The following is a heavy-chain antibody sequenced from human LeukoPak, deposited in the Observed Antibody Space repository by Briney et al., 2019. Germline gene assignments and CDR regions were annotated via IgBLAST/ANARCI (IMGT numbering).Heavy chain of an antibody. D-gene: IGHD5-12*01. V-gene: IGHV3-23*01. J-gene: IGHJ4*02. CDR1: GFTFSSYA. Sequence: GGSLRLSCAASGFTFSSYAMSWVRQAPGKGLEWVSAIRGSGDRTHYADSVKGRFTISRDNSKNTLYLQMNSLRAEDTAVYYCAREGYSGYALLPDYFDYWGQGTLVTVSS. CDR2: IRGSGDRT. CDR3: AREGYSGYALLPDYFDY.